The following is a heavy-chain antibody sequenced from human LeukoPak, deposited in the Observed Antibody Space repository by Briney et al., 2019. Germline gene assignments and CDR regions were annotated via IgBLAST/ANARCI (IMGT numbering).Heavy chain of an antibody. J-gene: IGHJ4*02. CDR1: VYSFTSYW. D-gene: IGHD6-13*01. V-gene: IGHV5-51*01. CDR2: IYPGDSDT. CDR3: ARRRKLSIAAAGTGHYFDY. Sequence: GESLKISCKGSVYSFTSYWICCVRQMPGKGLEWMGIIYPGDSDTRYSPSFQGQVTISADKSISTAYLQWSSLKASDTAMYYCARRRKLSIAAAGTGHYFDYWGQGTLVTVSS.